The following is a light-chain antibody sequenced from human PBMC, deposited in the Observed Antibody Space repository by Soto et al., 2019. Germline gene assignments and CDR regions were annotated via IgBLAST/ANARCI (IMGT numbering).Light chain of an antibody. V-gene: IGLV1-44*01. Sequence: QSVLTQPPSASGTPGQRVTISCSGSYSNIGSNSVNWYQQLPGTATKLLIYSNNQRPSGVPDRFSGSKSGTSASLAISGLQSEDEADDYCAAWDDSLNGHVVFGGGTKLTVL. J-gene: IGLJ2*01. CDR2: SNN. CDR3: AAWDDSLNGHVV. CDR1: YSNIGSNS.